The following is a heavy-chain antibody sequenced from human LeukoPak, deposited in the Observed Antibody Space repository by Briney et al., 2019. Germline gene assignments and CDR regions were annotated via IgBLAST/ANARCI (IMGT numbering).Heavy chain of an antibody. CDR1: GFPFSSYA. CDR2: TSVSGGST. D-gene: IGHD2-21*02. J-gene: IGHJ4*02. CDR3: AKAQGGVVVTAIGY. V-gene: IGHV3-23*01. Sequence: GGSLGLSCAGSGFPFSSYAMTWVRQAPGKGLEWVSVTSVSGGSTYYADSVKGRFTISRDSSKNTVHLQMNSLRAEDTAVYYCAKAQGGVVVTAIGYWGQGTLVTVSS.